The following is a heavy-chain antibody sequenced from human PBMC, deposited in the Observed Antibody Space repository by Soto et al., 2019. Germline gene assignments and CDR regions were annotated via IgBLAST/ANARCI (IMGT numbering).Heavy chain of an antibody. CDR1: GYTFSTYP. Sequence: GASVKVSCKTSGYTFSTYPISWVRQAPGQGLEWVGRISTYNGKTNYGQKFQGRVTITTDTSTSTAYMDLRNLGSDDTAVYYCARDRVEAALGTFDQWGQGTLVTVSS. D-gene: IGHD6-13*01. V-gene: IGHV1-18*01. CDR3: ARDRVEAALGTFDQ. J-gene: IGHJ4*02. CDR2: ISTYNGKT.